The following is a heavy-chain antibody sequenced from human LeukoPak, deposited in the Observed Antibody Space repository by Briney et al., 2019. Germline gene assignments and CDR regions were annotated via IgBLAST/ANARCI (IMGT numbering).Heavy chain of an antibody. D-gene: IGHD3-10*01. J-gene: IGHJ5*02. V-gene: IGHV1-24*01. Sequence: ASVKVSCKVSGYTLTELSMHWVRQAPGKGLEWMGGFDPEDGETIYAQKFQGRVTMTEDTSTDTAYMELSSLRSEDTAVYYCARLETMVRGVTYNWFDPWGQGTLVTVSS. CDR3: ARLETMVRGVTYNWFDP. CDR2: FDPEDGET. CDR1: GYTLTELS.